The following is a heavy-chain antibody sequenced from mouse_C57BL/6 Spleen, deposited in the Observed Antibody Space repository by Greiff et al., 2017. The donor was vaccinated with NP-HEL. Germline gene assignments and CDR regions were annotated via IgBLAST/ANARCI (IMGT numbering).Heavy chain of an antibody. CDR1: GYSITSGYY. Sequence: EVKLLESGPGLVKPSQSLSLTCSVTGYSITSGYYWNWIRQFPGNKLEWMGYISYDGSNYYHPSLKNRISISRYTSKNQFFLKLKSVTTEDTAKYYGARDAPQYYGSSYGYFGGWGTGTTVTVSS. V-gene: IGHV3-6*01. J-gene: IGHJ1*03. D-gene: IGHD1-1*01. CDR3: ARDAPQYYGSSYGYFGG. CDR2: ISYDGSN.